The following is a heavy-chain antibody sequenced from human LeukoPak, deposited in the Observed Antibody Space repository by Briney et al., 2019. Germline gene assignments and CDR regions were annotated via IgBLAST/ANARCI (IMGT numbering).Heavy chain of an antibody. D-gene: IGHD4-17*01. CDR1: GGTFSSYA. Sequence: ASVKVSCKASGGTFSSYAISWVRQAPGQGLEWMGGIIPIFGTANYAQKFQGRVTITADESTSTAYMELSSLRSEDTAVYYCARPTRTSTVTTRYPYYYYVDVWGKGTTVTVSS. V-gene: IGHV1-69*13. J-gene: IGHJ6*03. CDR2: IIPIFGTA. CDR3: ARPTRTSTVTTRYPYYYYVDV.